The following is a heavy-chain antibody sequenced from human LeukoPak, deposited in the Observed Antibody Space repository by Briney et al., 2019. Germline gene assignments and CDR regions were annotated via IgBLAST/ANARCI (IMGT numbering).Heavy chain of an antibody. V-gene: IGHV4-59*01. CDR3: ARGGGSSSPWFFHSYMDV. CDR2: ISDSGST. CDR1: GGSINSYY. J-gene: IGHJ6*03. Sequence: SETLSLTCTVSGGSINSYYWSWIRQPPGKGLEWIAFISDSGSTNYNPSLRSRVTISVDTSKNQFSLDLSSVTAADTAVYYCARGGGSSSPWFFHSYMDVWGKGTTVTVSS. D-gene: IGHD6-13*01.